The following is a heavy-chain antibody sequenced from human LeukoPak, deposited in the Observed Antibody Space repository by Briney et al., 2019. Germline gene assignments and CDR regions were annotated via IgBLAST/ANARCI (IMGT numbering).Heavy chain of an antibody. CDR1: GYTFTVYF. V-gene: IGHV1-2*02. Sequence: ASVKVSCKASGYTFTVYFMHWVRQAPGQGLEWMGWINPNSGGTNYAQKFQGRVTMTRDTSISTAYMELSRLRSDDTAVYYCARELDYDSSGYYFDYWGQGTLVTVSS. CDR2: INPNSGGT. J-gene: IGHJ4*02. D-gene: IGHD3-22*01. CDR3: ARELDYDSSGYYFDY.